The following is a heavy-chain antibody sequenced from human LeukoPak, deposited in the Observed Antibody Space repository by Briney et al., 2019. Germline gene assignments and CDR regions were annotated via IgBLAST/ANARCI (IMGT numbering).Heavy chain of an antibody. J-gene: IGHJ4*02. D-gene: IGHD3-10*01. Sequence: GGSLRLSCAASGLTSCDYYMSWIRHAPRGGLEWVLYISSSSSYTNYADSVKGRFTISRDNAKNSLYLQMNSLRAEDTAVHYCAREAFGELPDYWGQGTLVTVSS. CDR3: AREAFGELPDY. CDR2: ISSSSSYT. CDR1: GLTSCDYY. V-gene: IGHV3-11*06.